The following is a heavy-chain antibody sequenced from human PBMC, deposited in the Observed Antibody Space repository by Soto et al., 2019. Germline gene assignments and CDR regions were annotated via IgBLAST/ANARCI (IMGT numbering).Heavy chain of an antibody. Sequence: SETLSLTCAVYGGSFSGYYWSWIRQPPGKGLEWIGEINHSGSTTFNPSLKSRVTISVDTSKNQFSLKLSSVTAADTAVYYCARDATVTIDYYYYYYMDVWGKGTTVTVSS. V-gene: IGHV4-34*01. CDR2: INHSGST. D-gene: IGHD4-17*01. J-gene: IGHJ6*03. CDR1: GGSFSGYY. CDR3: ARDATVTIDYYYYYYMDV.